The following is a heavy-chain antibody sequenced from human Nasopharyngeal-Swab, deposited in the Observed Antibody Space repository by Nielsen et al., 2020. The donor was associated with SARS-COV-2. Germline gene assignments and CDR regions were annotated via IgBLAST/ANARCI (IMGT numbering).Heavy chain of an antibody. V-gene: IGHV4-59*12. D-gene: IGHD1-26*01. CDR2: YYYSGIT. CDR1: GGSISSYY. Sequence: SETRSPTCTVSGGSISSYYWRGTRQSPGRGLEGVGYYYYSGITNYNPSLKSRVTILIDTSKNQFSLKLNSVTAADTAVYYCAREVVGGLVDSWGQGTLVTVSS. J-gene: IGHJ4*02. CDR3: AREVVGGLVDS.